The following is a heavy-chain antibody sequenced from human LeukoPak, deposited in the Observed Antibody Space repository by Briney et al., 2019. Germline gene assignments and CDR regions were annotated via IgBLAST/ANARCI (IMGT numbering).Heavy chain of an antibody. J-gene: IGHJ2*01. V-gene: IGHV3-33*01. Sequence: GRSLRLSCAASGFTFSSYGMHWVRQAPGKGLEWVAMIWYDGSNKYCADSVKGRFTISRDNSKNTLYLQMDSLRAEDTAVYYCARESGGGVLGYFDLWGRGTLVSVSS. D-gene: IGHD3-10*01. CDR3: ARESGGGVLGYFDL. CDR1: GFTFSSYG. CDR2: IWYDGSNK.